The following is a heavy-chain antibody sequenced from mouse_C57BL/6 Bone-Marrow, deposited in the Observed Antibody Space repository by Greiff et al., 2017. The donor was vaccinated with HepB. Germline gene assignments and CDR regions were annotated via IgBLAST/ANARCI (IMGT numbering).Heavy chain of an antibody. J-gene: IGHJ3*01. Sequence: VQLQQSGPELVKPGASVKISCKASGYTFTDYYMNWVKQSHGKSLEWIGDINPNNGGTSYNQKFKGKATLTVDKSSSTAYMELRSLTSEDSAVYYCARKGVAWFAYWGQGTRVTVSA. CDR2: INPNNGGT. CDR1: GYTFTDYY. CDR3: ARKGVAWFAY. V-gene: IGHV1-26*01.